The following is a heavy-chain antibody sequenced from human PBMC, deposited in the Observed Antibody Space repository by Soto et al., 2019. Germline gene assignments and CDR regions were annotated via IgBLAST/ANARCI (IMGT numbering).Heavy chain of an antibody. CDR2: STYIGGTP. CDR1: GFTLKDSA. D-gene: IGHD3-10*01. J-gene: IGHJ4*02. Sequence: GGSLRLSCSASGFTLKDSAMHWVRQAPGRGLEQVAASTYIGGTPYYADSVKGRFTISRDNSKNTLYLQMNSLRAEDTAVYYCAKVLDYYGSGSYGYWGQGTLVTVSS. V-gene: IGHV3-64*04. CDR3: AKVLDYYGSGSYGY.